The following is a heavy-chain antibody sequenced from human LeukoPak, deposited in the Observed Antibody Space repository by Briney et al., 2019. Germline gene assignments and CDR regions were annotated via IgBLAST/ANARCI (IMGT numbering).Heavy chain of an antibody. D-gene: IGHD2-21*01. CDR2: MYYSGST. J-gene: IGHJ3*02. CDR1: GGSISSSSYY. V-gene: IGHV4-39*01. CDR3: ARHRGRGGGDPSAYDAFDI. Sequence: PSETLSLTCTVSGGSISSSSYYWGWIRQPPGKGLEWIGSMYYSGSTNYNPSLKSRVTISVDTSKNQFSLKLRSVTAADTAVYYCARHRGRGGGDPSAYDAFDIWGQGTMVTVSS.